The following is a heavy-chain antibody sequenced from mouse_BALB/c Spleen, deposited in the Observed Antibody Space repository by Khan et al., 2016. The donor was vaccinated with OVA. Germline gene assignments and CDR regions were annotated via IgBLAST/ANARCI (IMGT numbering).Heavy chain of an antibody. CDR1: GYSITSGYG. D-gene: IGHD1-2*01. J-gene: IGHJ2*01. V-gene: IGHV3-1*02. Sequence: EVQLQESGPGLVKPSQSLSLSCTVTGYSITSGYGWNWIRQSPGNKLEWMGYIRYSGSTNYNPSLQSRISITRDTSKNQFFLQLNSVTTEDTATYYCARTARIKYWGQGTTLTVSS. CDR3: ARTARIKY. CDR2: IRYSGST.